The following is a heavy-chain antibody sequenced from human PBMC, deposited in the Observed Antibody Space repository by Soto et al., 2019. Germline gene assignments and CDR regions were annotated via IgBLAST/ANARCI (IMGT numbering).Heavy chain of an antibody. D-gene: IGHD3-10*01. Sequence: ASVKVSCKASGYTFTSYDINWVRLATGQGLEWMGWMNPNSGNTGYAQKFQGRVTMTRNTSISTAYMELSSLRSEDTAVYYCATEPLDYYGSGRDAFDIWGQGTMVTVSS. J-gene: IGHJ3*02. CDR2: MNPNSGNT. CDR3: ATEPLDYYGSGRDAFDI. V-gene: IGHV1-8*01. CDR1: GYTFTSYD.